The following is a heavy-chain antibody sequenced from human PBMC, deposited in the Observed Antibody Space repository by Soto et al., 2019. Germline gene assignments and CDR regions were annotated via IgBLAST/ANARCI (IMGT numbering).Heavy chain of an antibody. CDR3: ASSSSGPYYYYMDV. Sequence: GGSLRLSCAASGFTFSSYWMSWVRQAPGKGLEWVANIKQDGSEKYYVDSVKGRFTISRDNAKNSLYLQMNSLRAEDTAVYYCASSSSGPYYYYMDVWGKGTTVTVSS. CDR1: GFTFSSYW. V-gene: IGHV3-7*01. D-gene: IGHD3-3*01. J-gene: IGHJ6*03. CDR2: IKQDGSEK.